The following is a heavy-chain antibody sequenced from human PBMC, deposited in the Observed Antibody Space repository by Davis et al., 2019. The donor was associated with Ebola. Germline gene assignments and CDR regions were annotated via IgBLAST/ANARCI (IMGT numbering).Heavy chain of an antibody. CDR1: GYSINSGYY. CDR3: TRVLLSFGESPDYFDY. J-gene: IGHJ4*02. D-gene: IGHD3-10*01. V-gene: IGHV4-38-2*02. Sequence: MPSETLSLTCTVSGYSINSGYYWGWIRQPPGKGLESIGSIYYSGSTYYNPSLKSRVTISVDTSKNQFSLKLSSVTASDTAVYYCTRVLLSFGESPDYFDYWGQGTLVTVSS. CDR2: IYYSGST.